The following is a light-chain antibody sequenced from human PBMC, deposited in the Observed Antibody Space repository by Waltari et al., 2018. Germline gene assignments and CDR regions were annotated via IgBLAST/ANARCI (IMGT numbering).Light chain of an antibody. CDR1: YSNVGANV. J-gene: IGLJ2*01. V-gene: IGLV1-44*01. CDR2: RND. CDR3: ASWDDSLNGRWV. Sequence: QSVLTQPPSASGTPGQRVTISCSGSYSNVGANVVNWYQHLPGTAPKLLIYRNDLRPSGVPDRFSASKSGTSASLAISGLRPEDEADYYCASWDDSLNGRWVFGGGTKLTVL.